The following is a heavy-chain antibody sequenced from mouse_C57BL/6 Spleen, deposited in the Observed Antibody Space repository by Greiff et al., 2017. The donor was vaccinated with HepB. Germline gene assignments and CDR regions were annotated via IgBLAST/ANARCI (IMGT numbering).Heavy chain of an antibody. CDR3: TGASLYWYFDV. V-gene: IGHV1-15*01. Sequence: VQLQQSGAELVRPGASVTLSCKASGYTFTDYEMHWVKQTPVHGLEWIGAIDPETGGTAYNQKFKGKAILTADKSSSTAYMELRSLTSEDSAVYYCTGASLYWYFDVWGTGTTVTVSS. CDR1: GYTFTDYE. D-gene: IGHD3-1*01. J-gene: IGHJ1*03. CDR2: IDPETGGT.